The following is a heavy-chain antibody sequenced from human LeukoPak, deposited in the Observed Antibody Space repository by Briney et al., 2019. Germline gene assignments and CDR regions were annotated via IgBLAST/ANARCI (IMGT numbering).Heavy chain of an antibody. J-gene: IGHJ4*02. D-gene: IGHD2-15*01. V-gene: IGHV4-61*01. CDR1: GASFRSIRGDDYY. CDR2: IYYSGST. CDR3: ARGGWSLDY. Sequence: SETLSLTCTVSGASFRSIRGDDYYWAWVRQSPGKGLEWIGYIYYSGSTTYNPSLKSRVTISVDTSNNQFSLKLSSVTAADTAVYYCARGGWSLDYWGQGTLVTVSS.